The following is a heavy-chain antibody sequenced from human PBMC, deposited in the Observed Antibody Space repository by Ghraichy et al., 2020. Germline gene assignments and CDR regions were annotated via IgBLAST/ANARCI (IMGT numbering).Heavy chain of an antibody. CDR2: INPNSGGT. D-gene: IGHD4-17*01. J-gene: IGHJ2*01. Sequence: ASVKVSCKASGYTFTGYYMHWVRQAPGQGLEWMGWINPNSGGTNYAQKFQGRVTMTRDTSISTAYMELSRLRSDDTAVYYCARDRATVTVLGNWYFDLWGRGTLVTVSS. V-gene: IGHV1-2*02. CDR1: GYTFTGYY. CDR3: ARDRATVTVLGNWYFDL.